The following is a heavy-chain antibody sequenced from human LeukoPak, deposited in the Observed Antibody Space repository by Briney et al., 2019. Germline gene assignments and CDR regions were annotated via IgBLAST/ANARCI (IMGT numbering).Heavy chain of an antibody. CDR2: IYDSGST. D-gene: IGHD6-13*01. CDR1: GYSISSGYY. Sequence: SETLSLTCTVSGYSISSGYYWGWIRQPPGKGLEWIGSIYDSGSTYYNPSLKSRVAVSADTSKNQFSLYLSSVTAADTAVYYCARDKLIGAAVGILDYWGQGTLVTVSS. J-gene: IGHJ4*02. V-gene: IGHV4-38-2*02. CDR3: ARDKLIGAAVGILDY.